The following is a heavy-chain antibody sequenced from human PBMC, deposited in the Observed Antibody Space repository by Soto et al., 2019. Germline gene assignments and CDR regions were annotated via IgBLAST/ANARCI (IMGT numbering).Heavy chain of an antibody. CDR2: FSAYNGNT. Sequence: GASVKVSCKASVYTFTAYGISWGRKAPEKGLEWMGWFSAYNGNTNYAQKLQGRVTMTTDTSTSTAYMELRSLRSDDTAVYYCARDTYYYDSSGYPNDYYYGMDVWGQGTTVTVSS. J-gene: IGHJ6*02. V-gene: IGHV1-18*01. CDR3: ARDTYYYDSSGYPNDYYYGMDV. D-gene: IGHD3-22*01. CDR1: VYTFTAYG.